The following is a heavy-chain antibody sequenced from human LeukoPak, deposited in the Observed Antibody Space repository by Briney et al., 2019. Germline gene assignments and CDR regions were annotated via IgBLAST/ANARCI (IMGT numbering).Heavy chain of an antibody. CDR2: VYHSGST. CDR1: GGSINAYY. V-gene: IGHV4-59*12. Sequence: SETLSLTCTVSGGSINAYYWSWIRQPPGKGLEWIGYVYHSGSTNYNPSLKSRVTISVDKSKNQFSLKLSSVTAADTAVYYCARVEGIVGATTFDYWGQGTLVTVSS. D-gene: IGHD1-26*01. CDR3: ARVEGIVGATTFDY. J-gene: IGHJ4*02.